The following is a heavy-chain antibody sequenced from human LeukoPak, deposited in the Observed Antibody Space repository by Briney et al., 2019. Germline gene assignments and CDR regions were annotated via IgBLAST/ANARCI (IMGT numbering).Heavy chain of an antibody. V-gene: IGHV3-66*01. J-gene: IGHJ3*01. D-gene: IGHD3-9*01. Sequence: GGSLRLSCAASGFTVSSNYMSWVRQAPGKGLEWVSVIYSGGSTYYADSVKGRFTISRDNSKNTLYLQMNSLRAEDTAVYYCAKDLGYFDWANAFDVWGQGTMVTVSS. CDR2: IYSGGST. CDR3: AKDLGYFDWANAFDV. CDR1: GFTVSSNY.